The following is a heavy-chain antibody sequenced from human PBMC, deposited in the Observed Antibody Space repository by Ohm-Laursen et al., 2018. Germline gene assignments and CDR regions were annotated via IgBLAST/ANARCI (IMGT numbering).Heavy chain of an antibody. CDR3: ARDLLGNVWYLDL. CDR2: IHYSGTT. J-gene: IGHJ2*01. V-gene: IGHV4-59*11. D-gene: IGHD7-27*01. CDR1: GASISGQY. Sequence: GTLSLTCPVSGASISGQYWSWIRQPPGKGLEWIGYIHYSGTTTYNPSLTGRVTMSVDLSKNQFYLKLSSVTAADTAMYYCARDLLGNVWYLDLWGRGTLVTVS.